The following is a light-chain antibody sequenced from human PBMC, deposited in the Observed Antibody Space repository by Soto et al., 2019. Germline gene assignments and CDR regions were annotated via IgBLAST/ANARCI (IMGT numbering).Light chain of an antibody. CDR1: QSISSW. Sequence: MQMTQSPSSVSASVVYRFTITFRASQSISSWLAWYQQKPGKAPKLLIYDASSLESGVPSRFSGSGSGTEFTLTISSLQPDDFATYYCQQYNSYLYTFGQGTRLEI. CDR3: QQYNSYLYT. V-gene: IGKV1-5*01. J-gene: IGKJ5*01. CDR2: DAS.